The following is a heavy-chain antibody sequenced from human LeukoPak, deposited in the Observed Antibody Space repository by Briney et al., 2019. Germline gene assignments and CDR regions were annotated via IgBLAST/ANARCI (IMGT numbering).Heavy chain of an antibody. CDR1: GGSISSGGYS. D-gene: IGHD3-10*01. CDR3: ASLHRGFGESLWWFDP. V-gene: IGHV4-30-2*03. Sequence: PSETLSLTCAVSGGSISSGGYSWSWIRQPPGKGLEWIGSIYYSGSTYYNPSLKSRVTISVDTSKNQFSLKLSSVTAADTAVYCCASLHRGFGESLWWFDPWGQGTLVTVSS. J-gene: IGHJ5*02. CDR2: IYYSGST.